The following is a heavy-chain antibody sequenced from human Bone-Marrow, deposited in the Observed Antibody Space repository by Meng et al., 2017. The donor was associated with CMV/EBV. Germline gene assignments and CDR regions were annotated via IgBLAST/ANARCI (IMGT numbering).Heavy chain of an antibody. D-gene: IGHD6-6*01. V-gene: IGHV3-15*01. CDR3: GREYIAVREYHYGMDV. CDR1: GFTFSNAW. Sequence: GGSLRLSCAASGFTFSNAWMSWVRQAPGKGLEWVGRIKSKTDGGTTDYAAPVKGRFTISRDDSKNTLYLQMNSLKTEDTALYYCGREYIAVREYHYGMDVWGRGTTVTFSS. CDR2: IKSKTDGGTT. J-gene: IGHJ6*02.